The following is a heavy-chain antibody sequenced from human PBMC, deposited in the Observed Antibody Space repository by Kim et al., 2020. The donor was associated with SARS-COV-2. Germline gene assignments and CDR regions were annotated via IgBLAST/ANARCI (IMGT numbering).Heavy chain of an antibody. J-gene: IGHJ4*02. CDR2: INHSGST. CDR1: GGSFSGYY. CDR3: ARGPYYYGSGSYYREGYFDY. V-gene: IGHV4-34*01. D-gene: IGHD3-10*01. Sequence: SETLSLTCAVYGGSFSGYYWSWIRQPPGKGLEWIGEINHSGSTNYNPSLKSRVTISVDTSKNQFSLKLSSVTAADTAVYYCARGPYYYGSGSYYREGYFDYWGQGTLVTVSS.